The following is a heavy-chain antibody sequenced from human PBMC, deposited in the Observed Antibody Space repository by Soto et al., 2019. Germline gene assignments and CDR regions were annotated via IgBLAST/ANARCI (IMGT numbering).Heavy chain of an antibody. V-gene: IGHV1-2*04. CDR2: INPKSGGT. CDR3: ARGHSTDCSNGVCSFFYNHQMDV. J-gene: IGHJ6*02. D-gene: IGHD2-8*01. Sequence: ASVKVSCKASGYSFTDYHIHWVRQAPGQGLEWLGRINPKSGGTSTAQKFQGWVTMTRDRSISTVYMELTRLRSDDTAVYFCARGHSTDCSNGVCSFFYNHQMDVWGQGTTVTVSS. CDR1: GYSFTDYH.